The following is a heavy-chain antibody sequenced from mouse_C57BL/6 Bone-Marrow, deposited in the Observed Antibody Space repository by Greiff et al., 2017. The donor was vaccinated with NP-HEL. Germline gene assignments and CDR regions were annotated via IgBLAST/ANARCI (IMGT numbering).Heavy chain of an antibody. CDR1: GYAFSSSW. V-gene: IGHV1-82*01. D-gene: IGHD1-1*01. CDR2: IYPGDGDT. CDR3: ATYYYGRGGYFDV. Sequence: VQLKESGPELVKPGASVKISCKASGYAFSSSWMNWVKQRPGKGLEWIGRIYPGDGDTNYNGKFKGKATLTADKSSSTAYMQLSSLTSEDSAVYFCATYYYGRGGYFDVWGTGTTVTVSS. J-gene: IGHJ1*03.